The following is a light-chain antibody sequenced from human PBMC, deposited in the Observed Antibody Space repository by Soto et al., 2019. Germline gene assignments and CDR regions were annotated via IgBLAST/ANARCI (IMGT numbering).Light chain of an antibody. V-gene: IGLV1-40*01. J-gene: IGLJ3*02. CDR1: SSNFGAGYD. CDR3: QSYDSSLSGSGV. CDR2: GNS. Sequence: QSVLTQPPSVSGAPGQRVTISCTGSSSNFGAGYDVNWYQQLPGTAPKLLIYGNSNRPSGVPDRFSGSKSGTSASLAITGLQAEDEADYYCQSYDSSLSGSGVFGGGTKLTVL.